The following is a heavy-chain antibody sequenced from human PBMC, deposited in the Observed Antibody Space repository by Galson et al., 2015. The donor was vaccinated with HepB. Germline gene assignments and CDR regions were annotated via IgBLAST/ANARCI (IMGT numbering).Heavy chain of an antibody. CDR1: GYTFTSYY. CDR3: ARADIVATIVDY. D-gene: IGHD5-12*01. J-gene: IGHJ4*02. CDR2: INPSGGST. V-gene: IGHV1-46*03. Sequence: SVKVSCKASGYTFTSYYMHWVRQAPGQGLEWMGIINPSGGSTSYAQKFQGRVTMTRDTSKSTVYMELSSLRSEDTAVYYCARADIVATIVDYWGQGTLVTVSS.